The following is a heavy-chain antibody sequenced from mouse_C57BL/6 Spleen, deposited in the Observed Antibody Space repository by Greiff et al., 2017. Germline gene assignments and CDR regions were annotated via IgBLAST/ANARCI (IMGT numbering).Heavy chain of an antibody. CDR3: ARNGPYYFDY. CDR1: GYTFTSYW. CDR2: IDPSDSYT. Sequence: QVQLQQPGAELVMPGASVKLSCTASGYTFTSYWMHWVKQRPGQGLEWIGEIDPSDSYTNYNQKFKGKSTLTVDKSSSTAYMQLSSLTSEDSAVYYCARNGPYYFDYWGQGTTLTVSS. V-gene: IGHV1-69*01. J-gene: IGHJ2*01.